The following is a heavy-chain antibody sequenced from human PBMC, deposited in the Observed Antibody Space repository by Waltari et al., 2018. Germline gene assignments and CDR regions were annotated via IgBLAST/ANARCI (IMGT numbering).Heavy chain of an antibody. V-gene: IGHV7-4-1*02. CDR3: ARDPKYCSGGTYKAWFDS. CDR2: INTNTRNP. CDR1: GYIFTAHG. J-gene: IGHJ5*01. Sequence: QVQLVQSGSELKNPGASVKLSCRTSGYIFTAHGMHCVRQAPTQGLQWMGWINTNTRNPTYAQDFTGRFVFSLDKSVDTAYLEISSLQSEDTAIYFCARDPKYCSGGTYKAWFDSWGQGTLVSVSS. D-gene: IGHD2-15*01.